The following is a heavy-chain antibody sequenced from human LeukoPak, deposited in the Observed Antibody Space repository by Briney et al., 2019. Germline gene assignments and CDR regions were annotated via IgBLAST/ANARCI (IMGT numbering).Heavy chain of an antibody. Sequence: PGRSLRLSCAASGFTFDDYAMHWVRQAPGKGLEGVSGISWNSGSIGYADSVKGRFTISRDNAKNSLYPQMNSLRAEDTALYYCAKDRVHYGTEAFDIWGQGTMVTVSS. CDR2: ISWNSGSI. CDR1: GFTFDDYA. V-gene: IGHV3-9*01. J-gene: IGHJ3*02. D-gene: IGHD3-10*01. CDR3: AKDRVHYGTEAFDI.